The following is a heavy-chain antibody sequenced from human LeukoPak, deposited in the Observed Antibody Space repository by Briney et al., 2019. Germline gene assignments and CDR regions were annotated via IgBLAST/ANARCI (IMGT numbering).Heavy chain of an antibody. Sequence: PGGSLRLSCAASGFTFSSYAMSWVRQAPGKGLEWVSAMSGNGGSTYYADSVKGRFTISRDKSKNTLCLQMNSLRAEDTAIYYCAKEGGTTGYYGMDVWGKGTTVTVSS. V-gene: IGHV3-23*01. D-gene: IGHD1-1*01. CDR3: AKEGGTTGYYGMDV. J-gene: IGHJ6*04. CDR1: GFTFSSYA. CDR2: MSGNGGST.